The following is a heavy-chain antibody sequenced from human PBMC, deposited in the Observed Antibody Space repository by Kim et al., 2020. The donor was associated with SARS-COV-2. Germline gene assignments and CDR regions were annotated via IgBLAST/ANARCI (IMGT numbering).Heavy chain of an antibody. CDR3: ARDQEDSYALLDY. CDR2: INYSGST. CDR1: GGSISGYY. J-gene: IGHJ4*02. D-gene: IGHD5-18*01. V-gene: IGHV4-59*12. Sequence: SETLSLTCTVYGGSISGYYWSWIRQPPGKGLEWIGYINYSGSTNYNPSLKSRVTISVDTSKNQFSLKLSSVTAADTAVYYCARDQEDSYALLDYWGPATLVTVSS.